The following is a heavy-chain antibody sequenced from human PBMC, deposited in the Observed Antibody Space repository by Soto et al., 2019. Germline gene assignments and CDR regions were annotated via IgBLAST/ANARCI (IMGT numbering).Heavy chain of an antibody. D-gene: IGHD6-13*01. J-gene: IGHJ5*02. CDR1: GGTFSSYA. CDR3: ARDNTAGIWIAAAGTGNWFDP. V-gene: IGHV1-69*13. CDR2: IIPIFGTA. Sequence: SVKVSCKASGGTFSSYAISWVRQAPGQGLEWMGGIIPIFGTANYAQKFQGRVTITADESTSTAYMELSSLRSEDTAVYYCARDNTAGIWIAAAGTGNWFDPWGQGTLVTVSS.